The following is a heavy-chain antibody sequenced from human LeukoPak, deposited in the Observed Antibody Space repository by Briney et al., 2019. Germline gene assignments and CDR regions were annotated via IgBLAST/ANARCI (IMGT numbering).Heavy chain of an antibody. J-gene: IGHJ6*02. D-gene: IGHD3/OR15-3a*01. CDR3: AKSEWLSRLIYKNGLDI. CDR2: IYYSGST. V-gene: IGHV4-59*01. Sequence: PSETLSLTCTVSGGSISSYYWSWLRQPPGKGLEWIGYIYYSGSTNYNPSLKSRVTISVDTSKNQFSLKLSSVTAADTAVYYCAKSEWLSRLIYKNGLDIWGQGTAVTVSS. CDR1: GGSISSYY.